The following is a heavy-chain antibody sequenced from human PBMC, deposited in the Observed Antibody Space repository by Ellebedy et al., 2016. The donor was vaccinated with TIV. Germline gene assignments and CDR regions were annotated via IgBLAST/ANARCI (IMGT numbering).Heavy chain of an antibody. Sequence: SETLSLTCAVYGGSFSGYYWSWIRQPPGKGLEWIGEINQSGRTNYNPSLDKGRVTISVDTSKNQFSLSLSSVPAADTAVYYCAEGRSGWYYFDYWGQGTPVTVSS. CDR2: INQSGRT. CDR1: GGSFSGYY. CDR3: AEGRSGWYYFDY. V-gene: IGHV4-34*01. J-gene: IGHJ4*02. D-gene: IGHD6-19*01.